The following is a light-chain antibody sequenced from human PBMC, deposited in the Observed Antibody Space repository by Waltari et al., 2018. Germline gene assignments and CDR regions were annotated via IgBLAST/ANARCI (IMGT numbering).Light chain of an antibody. CDR3: QAWDGTTVI. Sequence: SYEVTQPPSVSVSPGQTASITCSGDELDNMYVWWYQQKPGQSPVGILYHDVKRPSGIPERFSGSSSGKTATLNIGGTQAMDEADYYCQAWDGTTVIFGGGTKLTVL. J-gene: IGLJ2*01. CDR2: HDV. CDR1: ELDNMY. V-gene: IGLV3-1*01.